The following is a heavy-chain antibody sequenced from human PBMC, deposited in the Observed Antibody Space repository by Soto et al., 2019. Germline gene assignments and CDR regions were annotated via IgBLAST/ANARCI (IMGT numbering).Heavy chain of an antibody. V-gene: IGHV1-3*01. D-gene: IGHD1-26*01. J-gene: IGHJ6*02. CDR1: GYTFTSYA. CDR3: ARSQIPRNGMDV. CDR2: INAGNGNT. Sequence: ASVKVSCKASGYTFTSYAMHWVRQAPGQRLEWMGWINAGNGNTKYSQKFQGRVTITRDTSASTAYMELSSLRSEDTAVYYCARSQIPRNGMDVWGQGTTVTVSS.